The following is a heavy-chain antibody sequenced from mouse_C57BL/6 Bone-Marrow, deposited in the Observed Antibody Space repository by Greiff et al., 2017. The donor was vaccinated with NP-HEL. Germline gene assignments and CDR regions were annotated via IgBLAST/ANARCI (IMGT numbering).Heavy chain of an antibody. CDR2: IRNKANNHAT. V-gene: IGHV6-6*01. D-gene: IGHD5-5*01. Sequence: EVMLVESGGGLVQPGGSMKLSCAASGFTFSDAWMDWVRQSPEKGLEWVAEIRNKANNHATYYAESVKGRFTISRDDSKSSVYLQMNSLRAEDTGIYYCTRGVYLGVFDYWGQGTTLTVSS. J-gene: IGHJ2*01. CDR3: TRGVYLGVFDY. CDR1: GFTFSDAW.